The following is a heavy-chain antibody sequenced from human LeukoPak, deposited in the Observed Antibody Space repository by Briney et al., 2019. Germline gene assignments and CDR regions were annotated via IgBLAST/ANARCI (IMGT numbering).Heavy chain of an antibody. CDR2: ISGSGGST. D-gene: IGHD3-10*01. CDR1: GFTFSSYA. J-gene: IGHJ4*02. CDR3: AKHMVRGVIKPLYFDY. V-gene: IGHV3-23*01. Sequence: PGGSLRLSCAAFGFTFSSYAMSWVRQAPGKGLEWVSAISGSGGSTYYADSVKGRFTISRDNSKNTLYLQMNSLRAEDTAVYYCAKHMVRGVIKPLYFDYWGQGTLVTVSS.